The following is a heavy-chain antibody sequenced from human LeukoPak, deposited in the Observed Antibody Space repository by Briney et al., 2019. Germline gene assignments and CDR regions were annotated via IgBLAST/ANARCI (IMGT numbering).Heavy chain of an antibody. Sequence: GGSLRLSCAASGFTFHNHALSWVRQAPGKGLEWVSCLSGSGDIRYYAESVKGRFTISRDNSKNTVYLHMNSLRAEDTAVYFCAKALSVSSIPSGDFDFWGQGTLVTVSS. J-gene: IGHJ4*02. CDR2: LSGSGDIR. V-gene: IGHV3-23*01. CDR3: AKALSVSSIPSGDFDF. CDR1: GFTFHNHA. D-gene: IGHD6-6*01.